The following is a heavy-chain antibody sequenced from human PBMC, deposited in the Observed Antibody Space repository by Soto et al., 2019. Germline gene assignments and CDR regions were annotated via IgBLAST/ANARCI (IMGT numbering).Heavy chain of an antibody. CDR2: ISYAGNNQ. Sequence: QVQLVESGGGVVQPGRSLRLSCAASGFTFNNYAMHWVRQAPGKGLERVAVISYAGNNQYYADSVKGRFANSRDKSKNTLYLQTNSLRAEDTAVYYCARDRVYYGDSSGYYKFEYWGQGSRVTVSS. J-gene: IGHJ4*02. V-gene: IGHV3-30*09. CDR1: GFTFNNYA. CDR3: ARDRVYYGDSSGYYKFEY. D-gene: IGHD3-22*01.